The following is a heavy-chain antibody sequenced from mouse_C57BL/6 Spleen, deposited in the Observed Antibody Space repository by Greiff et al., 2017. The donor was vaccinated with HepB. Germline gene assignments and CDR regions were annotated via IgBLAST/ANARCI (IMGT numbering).Heavy chain of an antibody. D-gene: IGHD2-3*01. V-gene: IGHV1-42*01. J-gene: IGHJ4*01. CDR2: INPSTGGT. CDR3: ASEGYYRSYAMDY. Sequence: VQLQQSGPELVKPGASVKISCKASGYSFTGYYMNWVKQSPEKSLEWIGEINPSTGGTTYNQKFKAKATLTVDKSSSTAYMQLKSLTSEDSAVYYCASEGYYRSYAMDYWGQGTSVTVSS. CDR1: GYSFTGYY.